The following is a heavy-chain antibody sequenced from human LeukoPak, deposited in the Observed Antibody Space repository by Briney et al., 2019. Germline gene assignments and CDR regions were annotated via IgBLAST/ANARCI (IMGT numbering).Heavy chain of an antibody. J-gene: IGHJ4*02. CDR1: GYTFTNYA. V-gene: IGHV7-4-1*02. Sequence: ASVKVSCKASGYTFTNYAMNWVRQAPGQGLEWMGWINTNTGNPTYAQGFTGRFVFSLDTSVSTAYLQISSLKAEDTAVCYCARDPNHYYDSSGYYGDYWGQGTLVTVSS. CDR2: INTNTGNP. CDR3: ARDPNHYYDSSGYYGDY. D-gene: IGHD3-22*01.